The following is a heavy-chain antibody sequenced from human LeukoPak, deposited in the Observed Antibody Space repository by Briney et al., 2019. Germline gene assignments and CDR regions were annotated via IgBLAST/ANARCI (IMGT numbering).Heavy chain of an antibody. J-gene: IGHJ4*02. CDR3: AKDPGYSSGWVDY. CDR2: ICTSRSYM. Sequence: WSLRLSFAGSGFXLRSYSMNWVRKAPGKGLEWVSSICTSRSYMSYADSVNGRLTISRDNAKNSLYLQMNSVRAEDTAMYYCAKDPGYSSGWVDYWGQGALVTVSS. V-gene: IGHV3-21*01. CDR1: GFXLRSYS. D-gene: IGHD6-19*01.